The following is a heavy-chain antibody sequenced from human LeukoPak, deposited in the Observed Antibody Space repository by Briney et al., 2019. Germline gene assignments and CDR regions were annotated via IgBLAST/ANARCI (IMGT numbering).Heavy chain of an antibody. CDR1: GGSISSGSYY. CDR2: IYTSGST. J-gene: IGHJ4*02. CDR3: ARESGGYYDFWSGYYGMDY. D-gene: IGHD3-3*01. V-gene: IGHV4-61*02. Sequence: SETLSLTCTVSGGSISSGSYYWSWIRQPAGKGLEWIGRIYTSGSTNYNPSLKSRVTISVDTSKNQFSLKLSSVTAADTAVYYCARESGGYYDFWSGYYGMDYWGQGTLVTVFS.